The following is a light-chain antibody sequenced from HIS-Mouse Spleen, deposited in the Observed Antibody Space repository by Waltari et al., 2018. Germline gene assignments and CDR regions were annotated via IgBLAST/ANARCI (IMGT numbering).Light chain of an antibody. V-gene: IGLV3-1*01. CDR1: KLGDKY. CDR2: QGS. Sequence: SYELTQPPSVSVSPGQTASITCSGDKLGDKYACWYQQKPGQSPVLVIYQGSKRPSGIPERFSGSHSGNTSTLTLSGTQATDEADYYCQSWDSSTVVFCGGTKLTVL. CDR3: QSWDSSTVV. J-gene: IGLJ2*01.